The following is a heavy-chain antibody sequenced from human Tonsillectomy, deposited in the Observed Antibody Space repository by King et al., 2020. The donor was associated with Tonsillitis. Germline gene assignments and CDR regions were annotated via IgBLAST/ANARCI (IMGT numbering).Heavy chain of an antibody. CDR3: AREEPAALAFDI. CDR1: GFTFSSYS. CDR2: ISGSSSRI. D-gene: IGHD6-13*01. V-gene: IGHV3-48*01. J-gene: IGHJ3*02. Sequence: VQLGESGGGLVQPGGSLRLSCTASGFTFSSYSMNWVRQAPGKGLEWVSFISGSSSRIYYTDSVKGRFTISRDNGENSLYLQMNSLRVEDTAVYYCAREEPAALAFDIWGQGTMVIVSS.